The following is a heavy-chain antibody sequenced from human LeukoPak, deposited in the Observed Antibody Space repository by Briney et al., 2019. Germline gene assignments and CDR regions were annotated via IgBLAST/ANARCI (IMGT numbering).Heavy chain of an antibody. CDR2: ISAFTGNT. J-gene: IGHJ4*02. V-gene: IGHV1-18*01. Sequence: APVNVSCKTSGYTFTTYGISWVRQAPGQGLEYMGWISAFTGNTNYAQKFQGRVAMTMDTSTSTVEMELRSLKYDDTAVYFCARLSYDGEGYWGQGTLVTVSS. D-gene: IGHD3-10*01. CDR3: ARLSYDGEGY. CDR1: GYTFTTYG.